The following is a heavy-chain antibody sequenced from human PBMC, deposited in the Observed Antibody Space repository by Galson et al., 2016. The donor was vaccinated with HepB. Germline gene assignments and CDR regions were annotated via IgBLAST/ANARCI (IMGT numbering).Heavy chain of an antibody. CDR2: ISGSGGST. CDR1: GFTFSNYA. V-gene: IGHV3-23*01. Sequence: SLRLSCAVSGFTFSNYAMSWVRQAPGKGLEWVSGISGSGGSTYYTDSLKGRFTISRDNSKNMVYLQMNSLRAEDTAVYYCARFIASPWNDYYYYGMDVWGKGTTVTVSS. D-gene: IGHD1-1*01. CDR3: ARFIASPWNDYYYYGMDV. J-gene: IGHJ6*04.